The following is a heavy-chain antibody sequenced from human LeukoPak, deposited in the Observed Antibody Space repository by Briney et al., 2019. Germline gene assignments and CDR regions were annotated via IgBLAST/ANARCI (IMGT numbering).Heavy chain of an antibody. J-gene: IGHJ4*02. D-gene: IGHD3-16*01. CDR3: ARHYGSGESKGGCIES. V-gene: IGHV3-11*04. CDR1: GFIFSNYF. CDR2: ISPSGSTR. Sequence: GGSLRLSCSASGFIFSNYFMSWIRQAPGKGSEWVSYISPSGSTRYYAESVRDRFTISRDNGENSVDLQMANLRDEDTAVYYCARHYGSGESKGGCIESWGQGTLVTVSS.